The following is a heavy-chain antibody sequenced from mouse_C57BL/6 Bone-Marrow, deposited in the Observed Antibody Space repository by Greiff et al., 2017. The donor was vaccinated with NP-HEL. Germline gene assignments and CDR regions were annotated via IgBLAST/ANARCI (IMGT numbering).Heavy chain of an antibody. Sequence: QVQLQQPGAELVKPGASVKLSCKASGYTFTSYWMHWVKQRPGQGLEWIGMIHPNSGSTNYNEKFKSKATLTVDKSSSTAYMQLSSLTSEDSAVYYCARGGSTTVVEGDYWGQGTTLTVSS. CDR3: ARGGSTTVVEGDY. J-gene: IGHJ2*01. V-gene: IGHV1-64*01. CDR1: GYTFTSYW. CDR2: IHPNSGST. D-gene: IGHD1-1*01.